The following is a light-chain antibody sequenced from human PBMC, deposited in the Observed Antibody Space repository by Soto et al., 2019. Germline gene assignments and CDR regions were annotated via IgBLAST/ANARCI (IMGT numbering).Light chain of an antibody. V-gene: IGKV3-11*01. CDR3: QQRMNWPLT. Sequence: EIVLTQSQATLSLAPGERATLSCRASQTVSSYLLWYQQKPGQAPRLLIYDASSRAAGTPARFSGSGSETDFTLTISSLEPEDFAVYYCQQRMNWPLTFGQGTQLEIK. CDR1: QTVSSY. J-gene: IGKJ5*01. CDR2: DAS.